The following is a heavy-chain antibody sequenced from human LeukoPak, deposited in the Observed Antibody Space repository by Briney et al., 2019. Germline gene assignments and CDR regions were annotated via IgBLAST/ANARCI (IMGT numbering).Heavy chain of an antibody. CDR1: GGSISSSSYY. J-gene: IGHJ6*03. V-gene: IGHV4-39*01. D-gene: IGHD3-3*01. Sequence: SETLSLTCTVSGGSISSSSYYWGWIRRPPGKGLEWIGSIYYSGSTYYNPSLKSRVTISVDTSKNQFSLKLSSVTAADTAVYYCAPLSTIFGVVYYYMDVWGKGTTVTVS. CDR3: APLSTIFGVVYYYMDV. CDR2: IYYSGST.